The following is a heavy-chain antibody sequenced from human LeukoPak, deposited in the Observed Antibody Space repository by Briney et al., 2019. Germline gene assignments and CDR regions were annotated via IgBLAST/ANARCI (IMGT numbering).Heavy chain of an antibody. J-gene: IGHJ6*03. V-gene: IGHV3-21*01. CDR3: ARGGHGGYYYYYMDV. Sequence: GGSLRLSCAASGFTFSSYSMNWVRQAPGKGLEWVSSISSSSSYIYYADSVKGRFTISRDNAKNTLYLQMNSLRAEDTAVYYCARGGHGGYYYYYMDVWGKGTTVTVSS. D-gene: IGHD3-10*01. CDR2: ISSSSSYI. CDR1: GFTFSSYS.